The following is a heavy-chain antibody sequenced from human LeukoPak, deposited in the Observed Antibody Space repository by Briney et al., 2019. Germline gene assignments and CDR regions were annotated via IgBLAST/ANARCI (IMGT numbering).Heavy chain of an antibody. CDR2: INPNSGGT. CDR1: GYTFTGYY. J-gene: IGHJ4*02. D-gene: IGHD3-10*01. V-gene: IGHV1-2*02. CDR3: ARGAGLGYYGSGGYYLSRINQFDY. Sequence: ASVKVSCKASGYTFTGYYMHWVRQAPGQGLEWMGWINPNSGGTNYAQKFQGRVTMTRDTSISTAYMELSRLRSDDTAVYYCARGAGLGYYGSGGYYLSRINQFDYWGQGTLVTVSS.